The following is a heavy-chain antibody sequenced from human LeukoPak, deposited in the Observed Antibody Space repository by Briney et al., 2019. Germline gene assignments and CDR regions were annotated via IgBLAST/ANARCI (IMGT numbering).Heavy chain of an antibody. CDR3: ARDKLRYFDWLLDY. CDR1: GFTFSSFT. CDR2: ISSSSSTI. D-gene: IGHD3-9*01. J-gene: IGHJ4*02. V-gene: IGHV3-48*04. Sequence: GGSLRLSCGASGFTFSSFTMNWVRQAPGKGLEWVSYISSSSSTIYYADSVKGRFTISRDNAKNSLYLQMNSLRAEDTAVYYCARDKLRYFDWLLDYWGQGTLVTVSS.